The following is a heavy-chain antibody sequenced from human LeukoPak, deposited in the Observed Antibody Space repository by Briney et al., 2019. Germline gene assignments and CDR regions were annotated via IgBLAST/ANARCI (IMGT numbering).Heavy chain of an antibody. CDR1: GYSISSGYY. Sequence: SETLSLTCAVSGYSISSGYYWGWIRQPPGKGLEWIGSIYHSGSTYYNPSLKSRVTISVDTSKNQFSLKLSSVTAADTAVYCCARDYDFWSGYSGWGQGTLVTVSS. V-gene: IGHV4-38-2*01. CDR2: IYHSGST. J-gene: IGHJ4*02. D-gene: IGHD3-3*01. CDR3: ARDYDFWSGYSG.